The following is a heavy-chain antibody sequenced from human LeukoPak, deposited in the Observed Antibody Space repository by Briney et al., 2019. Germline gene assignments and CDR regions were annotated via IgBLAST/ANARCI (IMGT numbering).Heavy chain of an antibody. J-gene: IGHJ2*01. CDR2: ISGSGNTT. CDR3: AKGPAPYCCGGRCYSPHWYFDL. V-gene: IGHV3-23*01. D-gene: IGHD2-15*01. Sequence: GGSLRLSCAASQFTFSNYAMSWVRQAPGKGLEWVSAISGSGNTTYFGDSVTGRFTISRDNSKNTVYLQMNSLSAEDTAVYYCAKGPAPYCCGGRCYSPHWYFDLWGRGTLVTVSS. CDR1: QFTFSNYA.